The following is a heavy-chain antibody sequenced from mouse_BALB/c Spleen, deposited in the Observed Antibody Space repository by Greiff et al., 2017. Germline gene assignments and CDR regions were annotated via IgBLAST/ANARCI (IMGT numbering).Heavy chain of an antibody. CDR2: IYPSDSYT. J-gene: IGHJ1*01. CDR3: TRGYYGSSYRWYFDV. D-gene: IGHD1-1*01. CDR1: GYTFTSYW. Sequence: QVQLKQPGAELVRPGASVKLSCKASGYTFTSYWINWVKQRPGQGLEWIGNIYPSDSYTNYNQKFKDKATLTVDKSSSTAYMQLSSPTSEDSAVYYCTRGYYGSSYRWYFDVWGAGTTVTVSS. V-gene: IGHV1-69*02.